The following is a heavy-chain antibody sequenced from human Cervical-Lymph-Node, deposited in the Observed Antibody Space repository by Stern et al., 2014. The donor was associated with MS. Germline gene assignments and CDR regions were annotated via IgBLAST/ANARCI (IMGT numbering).Heavy chain of an antibody. J-gene: IGHJ3*02. D-gene: IGHD1-26*01. CDR2: INPSGSST. Sequence: QVQLVQSGAEVKKPGASVMVSCKASGYTFSDYYMYWVRQAPGQGLEWMGKINPSGSSTHYAKKFQGRVTVTRDTSTSTVYMQLSSLRSEDTAVYYCARGFWEVLRGCAFDIWGQGTMVTVSS. CDR1: GYTFSDYY. CDR3: ARGFWEVLRGCAFDI. V-gene: IGHV1-46*01.